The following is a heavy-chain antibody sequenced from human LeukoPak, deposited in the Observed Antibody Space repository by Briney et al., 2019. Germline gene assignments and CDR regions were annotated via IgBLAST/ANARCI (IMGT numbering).Heavy chain of an antibody. D-gene: IGHD3-22*01. Sequence: RASVKVSCKASGYTFTGYYMHWVRQAPGQGLEWMGWINPNSGGTNYAQKFQGWVTMTRDTSISTAYMELSRLRSDDTAVYYCARADNYYDSIGGLDFDYWGQGTLVTVSS. CDR3: ARADNYYDSIGGLDFDY. CDR1: GYTFTGYY. J-gene: IGHJ4*02. CDR2: INPNSGGT. V-gene: IGHV1-2*04.